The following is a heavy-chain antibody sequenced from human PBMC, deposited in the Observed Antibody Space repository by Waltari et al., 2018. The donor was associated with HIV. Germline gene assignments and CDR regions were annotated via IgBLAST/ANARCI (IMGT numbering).Heavy chain of an antibody. CDR3: ARVRAVSGGLWLTFYYGMDV. Sequence: QVQLVQSGAEVKKPGASMKVSCKASGYTFSPYGISWVRQAPGQGLEWMGWISGYNDNTNYAQQFQGRVTMTTDTSTSTAYVELTSLKSDDTAVYYCARVRAVSGGLWLTFYYGMDVWGQGTTITVSS. J-gene: IGHJ6*02. CDR1: GYTFSPYG. V-gene: IGHV1-18*01. CDR2: ISGYNDNT. D-gene: IGHD3-16*01.